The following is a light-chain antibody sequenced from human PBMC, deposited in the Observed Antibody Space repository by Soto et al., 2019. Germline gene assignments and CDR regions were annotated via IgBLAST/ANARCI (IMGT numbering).Light chain of an antibody. CDR2: KAS. V-gene: IGKV1-5*03. CDR3: QQGNSHVT. Sequence: DIQMTQSPYSLSASVKDRVTLTSRGRQRISGWLAWDQQKPGRAPHLLINKASSLERGAPSRFSGSGSGTEFTLTISCLQPDDVATYYCQQGNSHVTFGQGTKVDI. J-gene: IGKJ1*01. CDR1: QRISGW.